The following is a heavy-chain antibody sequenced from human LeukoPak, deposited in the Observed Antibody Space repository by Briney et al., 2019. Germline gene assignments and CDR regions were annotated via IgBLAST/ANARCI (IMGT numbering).Heavy chain of an antibody. Sequence: PSETLSLTCTVSGGSISTYYWSWIRQPPGKGLEWIGYIYHSGSTNYNPSLKSRVTISVYTSKNQFSLKLSSVTAADTAVYYCARLKYYYDSSGYRAEYFQHWGQGTLVTVSS. CDR2: IYHSGST. D-gene: IGHD3-22*01. J-gene: IGHJ1*01. CDR1: GGSISTYY. V-gene: IGHV4-59*01. CDR3: ARLKYYYDSSGYRAEYFQH.